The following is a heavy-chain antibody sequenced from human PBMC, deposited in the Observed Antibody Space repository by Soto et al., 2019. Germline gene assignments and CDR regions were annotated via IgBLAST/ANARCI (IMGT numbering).Heavy chain of an antibody. CDR1: GFTFSNAW. CDR2: IKSKTDGGTT. J-gene: IGHJ3*02. Sequence: PGGSLRLSCAASGFTFSNAWMSWVRQAPGKGLEWVGRIKSKTDGGTTDYAAPVKGRFTISRDDSKNTLYLQMNSLKTEDTAVYYCTTLTIVVVPDAMGDDAFDIWGQGTMVTFSS. CDR3: TTLTIVVVPDAMGDDAFDI. V-gene: IGHV3-15*01. D-gene: IGHD2-2*01.